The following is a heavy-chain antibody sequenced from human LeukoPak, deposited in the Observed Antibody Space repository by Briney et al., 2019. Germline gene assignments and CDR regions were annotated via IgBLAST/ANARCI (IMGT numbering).Heavy chain of an antibody. CDR3: TTVGFRKQQLVYYYSYMDD. J-gene: IGHJ6*03. CDR2: IKSKTDGGTT. V-gene: IGHV3-15*01. D-gene: IGHD6-13*01. Sequence: GGSLRLSCAASGFTFSNAWMSWVRQARGKGLEWVGRIKSKTDGGTTDYAAPVKGRFTISRDDSKNTLYLQMNSLKTEDTAVYYCTTVGFRKQQLVYYYSYMDDWGKGTTVSVSS. CDR1: GFTFSNAW.